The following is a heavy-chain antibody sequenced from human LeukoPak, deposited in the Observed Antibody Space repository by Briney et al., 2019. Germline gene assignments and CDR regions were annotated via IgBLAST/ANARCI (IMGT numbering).Heavy chain of an antibody. V-gene: IGHV3-21*01. J-gene: IGHJ4*02. D-gene: IGHD2-2*01. CDR2: ISSSSSYV. CDR3: ARDTIADY. CDR1: GFTFSNYN. Sequence: GGSLRLSCAASGFTFSNYNMNWVRQAPGKGLEWVSYISSSSSYVYYADSVQGRFTISRDNAKNSLYLQMNSLRAEDTAVYYCARDTIADYWGQGTLVTVSS.